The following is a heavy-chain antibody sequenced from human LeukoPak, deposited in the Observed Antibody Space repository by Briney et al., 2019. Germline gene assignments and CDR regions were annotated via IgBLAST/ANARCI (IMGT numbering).Heavy chain of an antibody. D-gene: IGHD1-26*01. CDR1: GGSISSYY. CDR2: IYYSGST. V-gene: IGHV4-59*08. Sequence: SETLSLTCTVSGGSISSYYWSWIRQPPGKGLEWIGYIYYSGSTNYNPSLKSRVTISVDTSKNQFSLKLSSVTAADTAVYYCARSDSGSYPLDYWGQGTLVTVSS. CDR3: ARSDSGSYPLDY. J-gene: IGHJ4*02.